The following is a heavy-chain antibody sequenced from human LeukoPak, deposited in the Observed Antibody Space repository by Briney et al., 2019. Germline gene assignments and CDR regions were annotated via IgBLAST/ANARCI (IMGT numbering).Heavy chain of an antibody. CDR3: AKEGRSLQTY. CDR1: GFTFSDYY. V-gene: IGHV3-11*05. J-gene: IGHJ4*02. D-gene: IGHD5-24*01. CDR2: ISGSSNYI. Sequence: GGSLRLSCAASGFTFSDYYMSWIRQAPGKGLEWVSYISGSSNYINYADSVKGRFTISRDNAKNSLYLQMNSLRVEDTAVYYCAKEGRSLQTYWGQGTLVTVSS.